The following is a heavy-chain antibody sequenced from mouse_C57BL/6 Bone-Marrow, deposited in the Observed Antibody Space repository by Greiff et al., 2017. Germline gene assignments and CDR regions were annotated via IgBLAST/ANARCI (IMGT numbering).Heavy chain of an antibody. J-gene: IGHJ4*01. CDR1: GFTFSSYG. V-gene: IGHV5-6*01. CDR2: ISSGGSYT. CDR3: AGHVYGSSLYNAMDD. D-gene: IGHD1-1*01. Sequence: EVQLQESGGDLVKPGGSLKLSCAASGFTFSSYGMSWVRQTPDKRLEWVATISSGGSYTYYPDSVKGRFTISRANAKNTLYLQMSSLKAEDTARYYCAGHVYGSSLYNAMDDGGQGTSVTVSS.